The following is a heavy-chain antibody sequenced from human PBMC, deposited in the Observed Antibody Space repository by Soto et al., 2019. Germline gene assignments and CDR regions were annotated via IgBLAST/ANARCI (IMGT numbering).Heavy chain of an antibody. J-gene: IGHJ3*02. CDR1: GFTFINAW. CDR2: IKSKTDGGTT. V-gene: IGHV3-15*07. D-gene: IGHD3-22*01. Sequence: GGSLRLSCAASGFTFINAWMNWVLQAPWKGLEWVGRIKSKTDGGTTDYAAPVKGRFTISRDDSKNTLYLQMSSLKTEDTAVYYCTKDFQTYYYDSSGYGLWAFDIWGQGTMVTVSS. CDR3: TKDFQTYYYDSSGYGLWAFDI.